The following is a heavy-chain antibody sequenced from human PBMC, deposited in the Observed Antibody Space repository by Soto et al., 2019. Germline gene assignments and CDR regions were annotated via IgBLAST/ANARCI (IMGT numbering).Heavy chain of an antibody. J-gene: IGHJ4*02. CDR3: ARHNYGSGSTYFDY. CDR2: ISYSGRT. CDR1: GGSISSYY. Sequence: QVQLQESGPGLVKPSETLSLTCTVSGGSISSYYWSWIRQPPGKGLEWNGYISYSGRTNYNPSLKSRVTISVDTSKNQFSLKLNSMTAADTAVYYCARHNYGSGSTYFDYWGQGTLVTVSS. V-gene: IGHV4-59*08. D-gene: IGHD3-10*01.